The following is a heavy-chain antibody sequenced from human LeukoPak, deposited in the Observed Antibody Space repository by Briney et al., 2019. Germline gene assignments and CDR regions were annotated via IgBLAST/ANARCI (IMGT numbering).Heavy chain of an antibody. V-gene: IGHV1-2*02. Sequence: ASVKVSCKASGYTFTGYYMHWVRQAPGQGLEWMGWINPNSGGTNYAQKFQGRVTMTRDTSISTAYMELSRLRSDDTAVYYCARGGGQWLVLGWFDPWGQGTLVTVSS. CDR3: ARGGGQWLVLGWFDP. J-gene: IGHJ5*02. CDR2: INPNSGGT. D-gene: IGHD6-19*01. CDR1: GYTFTGYY.